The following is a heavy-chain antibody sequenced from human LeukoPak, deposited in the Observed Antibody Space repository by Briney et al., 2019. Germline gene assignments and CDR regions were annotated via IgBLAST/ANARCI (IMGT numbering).Heavy chain of an antibody. J-gene: IGHJ5*02. V-gene: IGHV4-38-2*02. CDR3: ARVPLGPPGSYAVGELAFDP. CDR1: GYSISSGYY. D-gene: IGHD3-16*01. Sequence: PSETLSLTCTVSGYSISSGYYWGWIRQPPGTGLEWIGSIYHSGSTNYNPSLKSRVTISVDKSKNQFSLKLSSVTAADTAVYYCARVPLGPPGSYAVGELAFDPWGQGTLVTVSS. CDR2: IYHSGST.